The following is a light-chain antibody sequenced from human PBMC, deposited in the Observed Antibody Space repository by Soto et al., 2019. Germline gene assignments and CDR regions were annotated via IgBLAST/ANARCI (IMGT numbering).Light chain of an antibody. Sequence: QSVLTQQPSASGTPGETVTISCSGTSSNLAGYTVNWYHQVPGAAPKVLIYSNNQRPSGVPDRISGSKPGTSASLAISGLQSEDEGDYYCAAWDDSLNGVVFGGGTKVTVL. CDR2: SNN. CDR1: SSNLAGYT. J-gene: IGLJ2*01. V-gene: IGLV1-44*01. CDR3: AAWDDSLNGVV.